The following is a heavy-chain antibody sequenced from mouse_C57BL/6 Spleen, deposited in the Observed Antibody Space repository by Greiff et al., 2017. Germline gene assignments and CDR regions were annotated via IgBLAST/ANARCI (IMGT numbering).Heavy chain of an antibody. CDR1: GFTFSDYY. J-gene: IGHJ2*01. Sequence: EVMLVESEGGLVQPGSSMKLSCTASGFTFSDYYMAWVRQVPEKGLEWVANINYDGSSTYYLDSLKSRFIISRDNAKNILYLQMSSLKSEDTATYYCARSSSLDYWGQGTTLTVSS. CDR2: INYDGSST. CDR3: ARSSSLDY. D-gene: IGHD1-1*01. V-gene: IGHV5-16*01.